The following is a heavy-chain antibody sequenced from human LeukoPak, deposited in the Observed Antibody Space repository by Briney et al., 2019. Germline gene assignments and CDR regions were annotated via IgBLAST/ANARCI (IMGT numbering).Heavy chain of an antibody. CDR3: ATDKYCSTTSCSFPNWFDP. Sequence: PSETLSLTCTVSGGSISSSSYYWSWIRQSAGKGLEWIGRMQPSGITHYNPSLMSRVTMSVDTSKNQFSLKLSSVTAADTAVYYCATDKYCSTTSCSFPNWFDPWGQGTLVTVSS. D-gene: IGHD2-2*01. J-gene: IGHJ5*02. V-gene: IGHV4-61*02. CDR1: GGSISSSSYY. CDR2: MQPSGIT.